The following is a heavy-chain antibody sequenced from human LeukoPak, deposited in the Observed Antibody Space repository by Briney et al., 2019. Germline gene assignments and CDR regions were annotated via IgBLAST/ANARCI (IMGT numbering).Heavy chain of an antibody. V-gene: IGHV4-34*12. Sequence: SDTLSLTCAVYGESLNYYYWSWIRQSPGKGLEWIGDIFDGKTINYNPSLKSRVTISAATSSQQFSLNLKSVTAADTAVYFCASGAWAARHNSWAQGALVIVSS. CDR1: GESLNYYY. CDR3: ASGAWAARHNS. D-gene: IGHD1-20*01. J-gene: IGHJ4*02. CDR2: IFDGKTI.